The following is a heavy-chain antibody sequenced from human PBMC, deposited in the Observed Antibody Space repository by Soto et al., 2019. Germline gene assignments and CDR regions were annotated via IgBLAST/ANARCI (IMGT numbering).Heavy chain of an antibody. J-gene: IGHJ5*02. CDR2: IYYSGST. V-gene: IGHV4-31*03. CDR3: AREGSREFDP. D-gene: IGHD1-26*01. Sequence: SETLSLTCSVSGGSISSGGYYWSWIRQHPGKGLEWIGYIYYSGSTYYNPSLKSRVTISVDTSKNQFSLKLSSVTAADTAVYYCAREGSREFDPWGQGTLVTVSS. CDR1: GGSISSGGYY.